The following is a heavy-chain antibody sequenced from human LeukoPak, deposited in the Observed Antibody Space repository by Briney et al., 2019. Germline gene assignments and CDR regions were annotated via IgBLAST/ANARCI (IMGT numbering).Heavy chain of an antibody. CDR3: AKGASGSYHTPYDF. Sequence: GGSLRLSCAASGFTFSSYAMSWVRQAPGKGLEWVSAISGSGGSTYYADSVKGRFTISRDNSKNTLYLQMNSLRAEDTALYYCAKGASGSYHTPYDFWGRGTLVTVSS. CDR2: ISGSGGST. D-gene: IGHD1-26*01. V-gene: IGHV3-23*01. J-gene: IGHJ4*02. CDR1: GFTFSSYA.